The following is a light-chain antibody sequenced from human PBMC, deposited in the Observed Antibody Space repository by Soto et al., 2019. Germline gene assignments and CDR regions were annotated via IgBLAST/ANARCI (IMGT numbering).Light chain of an antibody. CDR3: QQYASSLT. J-gene: IGKJ1*01. CDR2: VAS. CDR1: QSVDSAF. V-gene: IGKV3-20*01. Sequence: DIVLTQSPGSLSLSLGERATLSCRASQSVDSAFFAWYQQKPGQPPRLLMYVASRRATGIPDRFSGSGSGTDFTLTISRLEPEDFAVYYCQQYASSLTFGQGTKVEI.